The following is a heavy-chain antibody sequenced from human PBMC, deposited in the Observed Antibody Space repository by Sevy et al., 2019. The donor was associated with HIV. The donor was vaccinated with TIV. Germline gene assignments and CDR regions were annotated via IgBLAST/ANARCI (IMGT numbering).Heavy chain of an antibody. V-gene: IGHV3-30-3*01. J-gene: IGHJ6*02. D-gene: IGHD2-15*01. CDR3: ARDGASVSALGGYCSGGSCYHSPLYGMDV. CDR2: ISYDGSNK. Sequence: GGSLRLSCAASGFTFSSYAMHWVRQAPGKGLEWVAVISYDGSNKYYADSVKGRFTISRDNSKNTLYLQMNSLRAEDTDVDYCARDGASVSALGGYCSGGSCYHSPLYGMDVWGQGTTVTVSS. CDR1: GFTFSSYA.